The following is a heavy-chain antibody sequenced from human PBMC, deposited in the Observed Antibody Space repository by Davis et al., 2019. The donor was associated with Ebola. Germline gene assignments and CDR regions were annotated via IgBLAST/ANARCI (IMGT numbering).Heavy chain of an antibody. J-gene: IGHJ4*02. V-gene: IGHV1-8*01. CDR3: ARIGGHSGLLPDY. Sequence: ASVKVSCKASGYPFSTYDLNWVRQATGQGLEFMGWMNPTSGNTGFAPKFQGRLTLTRNTSIDTAYMELNSLTSEDTGVYFCARIGGHSGLLPDYWGQGSGVTVSS. CDR2: MNPTSGNT. CDR1: GYPFSTYD. D-gene: IGHD6-19*01.